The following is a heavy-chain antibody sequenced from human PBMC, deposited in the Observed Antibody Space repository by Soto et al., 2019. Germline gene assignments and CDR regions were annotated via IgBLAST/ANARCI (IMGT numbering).Heavy chain of an antibody. D-gene: IGHD2-2*01. CDR1: GFTFSNAW. CDR2: IKSRTDGGTT. Sequence: GGSLRLSCAASGFTFSNAWMSWVRQAPGKGLEWVGRIKSRTDGGTTDYAAPVKGRFAISRDDTKNTLYLQMNSLKDEDTAVYYCTTGFRYLPGFYWGQGTLVTVSS. V-gene: IGHV3-15*01. CDR3: TTGFRYLPGFY. J-gene: IGHJ4*02.